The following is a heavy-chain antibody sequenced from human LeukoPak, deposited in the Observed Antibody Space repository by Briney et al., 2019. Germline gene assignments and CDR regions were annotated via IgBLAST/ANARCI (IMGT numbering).Heavy chain of an antibody. CDR2: IYHSGST. Sequence: PSETLSLTCTVSGGSISSSSYYWGWIRQPPGKGLEWIGEIYHSGSTNYNPSLKSRVTISVDKSKNQFSLKLSSVTAADTAVYFCARGLEQQFYWHFDLWGRGTLVTVSS. D-gene: IGHD6-13*01. J-gene: IGHJ2*01. CDR1: GGSISSSSYY. CDR3: ARGLEQQFYWHFDL. V-gene: IGHV4-39*07.